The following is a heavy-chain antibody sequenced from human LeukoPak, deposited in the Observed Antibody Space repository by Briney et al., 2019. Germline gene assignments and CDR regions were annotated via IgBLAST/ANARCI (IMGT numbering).Heavy chain of an antibody. V-gene: IGHV1-8*03. CDR2: MNPNSGNT. Sequence: ASVKVSCKASGYTFTSYDINWVRQATGQGLEWMGWMNPNSGNTGYAQKFQGRVTITRNTSISTAYMELSSLRSEDTAVYYCARGRDIVVVPAQNWFDPWGQGTLVTVSS. J-gene: IGHJ5*02. D-gene: IGHD2-2*01. CDR3: ARGRDIVVVPAQNWFDP. CDR1: GYTFTSYD.